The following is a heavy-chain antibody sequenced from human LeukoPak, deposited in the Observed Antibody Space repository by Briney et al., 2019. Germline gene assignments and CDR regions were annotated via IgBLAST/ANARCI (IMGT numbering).Heavy chain of an antibody. CDR3: ARRPFFGDADY. CDR1: GYSFTSNY. Sequence: ASVKVSCKTSGYSFTSNYMHWVRQAPGQGLEWMGVINPRDGTTSYAQRFQGRITMTRDTSTSTVYMEVSSLRSEDTAVYYCARRPFFGDADYWRQGTLVTVSS. V-gene: IGHV1-46*01. D-gene: IGHD4-17*01. CDR2: INPRDGTT. J-gene: IGHJ4*02.